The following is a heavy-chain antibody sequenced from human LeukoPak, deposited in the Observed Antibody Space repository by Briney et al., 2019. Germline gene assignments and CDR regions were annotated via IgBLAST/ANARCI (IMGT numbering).Heavy chain of an antibody. J-gene: IGHJ2*01. V-gene: IGHV3-23*01. D-gene: IGHD3-22*01. CDR2: ISPIGSRT. Sequence: PGGSLRLSCAASGFTFSAYAMNWVRQAPGKGLEWVSAISPIGSRTYYADSVKGRFTISRDNSKNTLYLQMNSLRAEDTAVYYCAKDRHYYDSSGYYYWNFDLWGRGTLVTVSS. CDR3: AKDRHYYDSSGYYYWNFDL. CDR1: GFTFSAYA.